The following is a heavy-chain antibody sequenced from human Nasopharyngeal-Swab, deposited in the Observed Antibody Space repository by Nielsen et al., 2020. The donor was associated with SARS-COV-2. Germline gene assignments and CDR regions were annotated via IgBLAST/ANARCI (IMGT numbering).Heavy chain of an antibody. Sequence: GGSLRLSCATSGFTFSPYTMTWVRQAPGKGLQWISYITSGNSVQYADSVRGRFTISRDSAKNSLYLQMNSLRAEDTAVYYCAKDRALYYYDSSGYYYSSYWGQGTLVTVSS. J-gene: IGHJ4*02. D-gene: IGHD3-22*01. CDR3: AKDRALYYYDSSGYYYSSY. CDR2: ITSGNSV. V-gene: IGHV3-48*04. CDR1: GFTFSPYT.